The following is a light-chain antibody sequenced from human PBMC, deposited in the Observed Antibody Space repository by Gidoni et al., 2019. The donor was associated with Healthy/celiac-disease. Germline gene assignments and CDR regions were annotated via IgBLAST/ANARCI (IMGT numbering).Light chain of an antibody. J-gene: IGKJ2*01. CDR3: QQYNSYSTT. CDR1: QSISSW. V-gene: IGKV1-5*03. CDR2: KAS. Sequence: DIQMTQSPSTLSASVGDRVTITCRASQSISSWLAWYKQKPGKAPKLLIYKASSLESGVPSRFSGSGSGTEFTLTISSLQPDDVATYYCQQYNSYSTTFGQGTKLEIK.